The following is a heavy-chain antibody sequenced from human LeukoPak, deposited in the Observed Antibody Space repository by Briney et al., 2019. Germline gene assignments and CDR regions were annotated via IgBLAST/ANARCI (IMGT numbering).Heavy chain of an antibody. CDR1: GFTFSSYG. V-gene: IGHV3-23*01. J-gene: IGHJ5*02. Sequence: GGSLRLSCAASGFTFSSYGMSWVRQAPGKGLEWVSAISGSGGNTYYADFVKGRFTISRDNSKNTLYLQMNSLRAEDTAVYYCAKDLGDGYPSWFDPWGQGTLVTVSS. CDR2: ISGSGGNT. CDR3: AKDLGDGYPSWFDP. D-gene: IGHD5-24*01.